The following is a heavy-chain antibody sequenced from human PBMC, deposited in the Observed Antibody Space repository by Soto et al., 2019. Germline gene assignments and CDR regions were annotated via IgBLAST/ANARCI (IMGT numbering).Heavy chain of an antibody. CDR1: GFTFRSYG. V-gene: IGHV3-30*18. J-gene: IGHJ4*02. CDR2: ISYDGSDK. CDR3: AKGWAYCSSTSCFFDS. Sequence: GGSMGLSCAASGFTFRSYGMHWVRQAPGKGLEWVAVISYDGSDKYYADSVKGRFTISRDNSKNTLYLQMNSLRAEDTAMYYCAKGWAYCSSTSCFFDSWGQGTLVTVSS. D-gene: IGHD2-2*01.